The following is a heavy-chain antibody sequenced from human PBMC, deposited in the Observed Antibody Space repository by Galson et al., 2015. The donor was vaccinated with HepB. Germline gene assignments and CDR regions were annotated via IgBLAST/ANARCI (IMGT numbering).Heavy chain of an antibody. CDR1: GFSLSTSGMC. Sequence: PALVKPTQTLTLTCTFSGFSLSTSGMCVSWIRQPPGKALEWLARIDWDDDKYYSTSLETRLTISKDTSKNQVVLTMTNMDPVDTATYYCARTGGRSYLRVVDDAFDIWGQGTMVTVSS. V-gene: IGHV2-70*11. CDR3: ARTGGRSYLRVVDDAFDI. CDR2: IDWDDDK. D-gene: IGHD1-26*01. J-gene: IGHJ3*02.